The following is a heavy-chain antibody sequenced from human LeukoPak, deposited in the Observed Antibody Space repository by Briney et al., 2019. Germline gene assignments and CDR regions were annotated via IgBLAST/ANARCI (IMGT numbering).Heavy chain of an antibody. CDR2: IYSSGHT. J-gene: IGHJ4*02. CDR1: GGSIVGYY. CDR3: ARGATTPPGYGRLRFDY. Sequence: PSETLSLTCTVSGGSIVGYYWSWIRQPPGKGLEWIAYIYSSGHTISNPSLQSRVTMSLDTSRNQFSLKLSSVTAADTAVYYCARGATTPPGYGRLRFDYWGQGTLVTVSS. V-gene: IGHV4-59*08. D-gene: IGHD1-1*01.